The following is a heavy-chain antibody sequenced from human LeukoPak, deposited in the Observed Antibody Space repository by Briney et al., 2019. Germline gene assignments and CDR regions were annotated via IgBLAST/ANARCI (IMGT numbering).Heavy chain of an antibody. CDR2: IKWGGGSI. CDR1: GFSFDEYG. Sequence: GGSLRLSCAAPGFSFDEYGMSWVRQAPGKGLEWVSGIKWGGGSIGYGDSVKGRFTISRANPKNSLYLQMNSLRAEDPALYHCVRYYYDRSGFPFFDYWGQGTLVTVSS. V-gene: IGHV3-20*01. J-gene: IGHJ4*02. D-gene: IGHD3-22*01. CDR3: VRYYYDRSGFPFFDY.